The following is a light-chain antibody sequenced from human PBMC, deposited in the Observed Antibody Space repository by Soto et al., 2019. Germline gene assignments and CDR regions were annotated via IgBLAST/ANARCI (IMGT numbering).Light chain of an antibody. CDR1: QSLSNF. Sequence: DIQMTQSPSSLTASVGDRVTITCRASQSLSNFLNWYQQKPGKAPNLLIYATSTLQSGVPSRFSGSGSGTDYFTLTISSLQPEDSATYYCQQTYSTPWTFGQGTKVDIK. J-gene: IGKJ1*01. CDR3: QQTYSTPWT. CDR2: ATS. V-gene: IGKV1-39*01.